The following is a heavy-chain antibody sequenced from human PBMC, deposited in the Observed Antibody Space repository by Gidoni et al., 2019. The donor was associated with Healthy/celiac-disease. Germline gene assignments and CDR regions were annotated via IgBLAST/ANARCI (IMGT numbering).Heavy chain of an antibody. V-gene: IGHV3-30-3*01. CDR2: ISYDGSNK. CDR3: AAQVVPAAILSV. CDR1: GLTFSSYA. D-gene: IGHD2-2*01. Sequence: QVQLVESGGGVVQPGRSVRLSCAAAGLTFSSYAMHWVRQAPGKGLGCVAVISYDGSNKYYADSVKGRFTISRDNSKNTLYLQMNSLRAKDTAVYYCAAQVVPAAILSVWGQGTLVTVSS. J-gene: IGHJ4*02.